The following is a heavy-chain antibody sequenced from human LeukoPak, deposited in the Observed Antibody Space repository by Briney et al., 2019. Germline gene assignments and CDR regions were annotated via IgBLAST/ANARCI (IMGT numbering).Heavy chain of an antibody. D-gene: IGHD6-13*01. CDR3: ARSKPPAVKDYYGLDV. J-gene: IGHJ6*02. V-gene: IGHV3-66*01. Sequence: GGSLRVSCAASGFTLSNYAMSWVRQAPGKGLEWVSVIYRAGSTYYVDSVKGRFTISRDTSKNTLYLLMNSLRAEDTAVYFCARSKPPAVKDYYGLDVWGQGTTVTVSS. CDR1: GFTLSNYA. CDR2: IYRAGST.